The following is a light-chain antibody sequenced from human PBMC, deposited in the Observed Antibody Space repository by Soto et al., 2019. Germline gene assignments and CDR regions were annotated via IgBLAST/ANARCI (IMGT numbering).Light chain of an antibody. J-gene: IGKJ4*01. V-gene: IGKV3-15*01. CDR1: QTISTN. Sequence: EVVMTQSPATLSVSPGERATLSCRASQTISTNLAWYQQRPGQAPRLLIYAASASATGIPARFSGSGSWTEFTLTISSMQYEDFAVYYCQQHNNWPPLTFGGGTKVEIK. CDR2: AAS. CDR3: QQHNNWPPLT.